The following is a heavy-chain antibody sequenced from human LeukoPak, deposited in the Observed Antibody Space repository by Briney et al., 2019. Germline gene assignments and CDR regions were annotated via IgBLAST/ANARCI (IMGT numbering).Heavy chain of an antibody. CDR3: ATQPPGASGIYYFYIDV. J-gene: IGHJ6*03. Sequence: ASVKVSCKASGYTFISYGISWVRQAPGKGLEWMGGFDPEDGETIYAQKFQGRVTMTEDTSTDTAYMELSSLRSEDTAVYYCATQPPGASGIYYFYIDVWGKGTTVTISS. D-gene: IGHD1-14*01. V-gene: IGHV1-24*01. CDR2: FDPEDGET. CDR1: GYTFISYG.